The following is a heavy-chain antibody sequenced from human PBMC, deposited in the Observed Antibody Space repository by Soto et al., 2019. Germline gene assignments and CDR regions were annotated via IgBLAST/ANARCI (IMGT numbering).Heavy chain of an antibody. CDR3: AREFSSGWYGLDY. CDR1: GGSIISSTYY. CDR2: IFYRGST. J-gene: IGHJ4*02. D-gene: IGHD6-19*01. Sequence: PSETLRLTCTVCGGSIISSTYYWGWVRQPPGKGLEWIGIIFYRGSTYYNPSLKSRVTISVDTSNNQFSLKLSSVTAADTAVYYCAREFSSGWYGLDYGGQGTPVTVSS. V-gene: IGHV4-39*01.